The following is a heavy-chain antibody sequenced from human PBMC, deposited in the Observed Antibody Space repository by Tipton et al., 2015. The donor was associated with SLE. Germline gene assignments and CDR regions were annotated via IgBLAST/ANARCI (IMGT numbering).Heavy chain of an antibody. Sequence: TLSLTCTVSGGSISSYYWSWIRQPPGKGLEWIGSIYYSGSAYYNPSLKSRVTISVDTSKNQFSLKLRSVTAADTAVYYCARGGASVLIRKCYFDYWGRGTLVTVSS. CDR2: IYYSGSA. J-gene: IGHJ4*02. V-gene: IGHV4-59*12. CDR3: ARGGASVLIRKCYFDY. D-gene: IGHD4/OR15-4a*01. CDR1: GGSISSYY.